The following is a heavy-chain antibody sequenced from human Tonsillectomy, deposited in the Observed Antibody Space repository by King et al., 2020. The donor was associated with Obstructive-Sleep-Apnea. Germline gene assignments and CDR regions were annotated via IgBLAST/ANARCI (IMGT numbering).Heavy chain of an antibody. D-gene: IGHD6-13*01. CDR3: AGGIREAAASLGY. J-gene: IGHJ4*02. CDR1: GFTFSSYW. V-gene: IGHV3-7*03. CDR2: IKQDGSEK. Sequence: EVQLVESGGGLVQPGGSLRLSCAASGFTFSSYWMSWVRQAPGKGLEWVANIKQDGSEKYYVDSVKGRFTISRDNAKNSLYLQMNSLRAEDTAVYYCAGGIREAAASLGYWGQGTLVTVSS.